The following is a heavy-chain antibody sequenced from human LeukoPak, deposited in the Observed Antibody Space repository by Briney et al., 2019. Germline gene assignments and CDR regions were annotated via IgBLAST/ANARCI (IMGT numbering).Heavy chain of an antibody. CDR3: ARETPRRGETRDGYR. CDR1: GFIFKKYW. D-gene: IGHD5-24*01. CDR2: IKEDGSET. V-gene: IGHV3-7*01. Sequence: PGGSLRLSCVAFGFIFKKYWMNWVRQVPGKGLECLANIKEDGSETYYADSVKGRFTISRDNPKNLLFLQINSLRVEDTAVYYCARETPRRGETRDGYRWGQGTVVTVSS. J-gene: IGHJ4*02.